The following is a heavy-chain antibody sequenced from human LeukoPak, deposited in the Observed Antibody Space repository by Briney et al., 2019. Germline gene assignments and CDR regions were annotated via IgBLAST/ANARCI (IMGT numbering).Heavy chain of an antibody. CDR1: GFTFDDYA. J-gene: IGHJ4*02. Sequence: GGSLRLSCAASGFTFDDYAMHWVRQAPGKGLEWVSGISWNSGSIGYADSVKGRFTISRDNSKNTLYLQMNSLRAEDTAVYYCANDYYGFDYWGQGTLVTVSS. CDR3: ANDYYGFDY. V-gene: IGHV3-9*01. D-gene: IGHD3-10*01. CDR2: ISWNSGSI.